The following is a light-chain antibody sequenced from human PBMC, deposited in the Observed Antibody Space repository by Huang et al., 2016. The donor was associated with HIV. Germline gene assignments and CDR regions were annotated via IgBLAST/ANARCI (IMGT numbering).Light chain of an antibody. V-gene: IGKV3-11*01. CDR2: DAS. J-gene: IGKJ3*01. CDR3: QQRSNFT. CDR1: QSVGSD. Sequence: EIVLTQSPATLSLSPGERATLSCRASQSVGSDLAWYQQKPGQAPRLLIYDASNRATGIPARFSGSGSGTDFTLTISSLEPEDFAVYYCQQRSNFTFGPGTKVDIK.